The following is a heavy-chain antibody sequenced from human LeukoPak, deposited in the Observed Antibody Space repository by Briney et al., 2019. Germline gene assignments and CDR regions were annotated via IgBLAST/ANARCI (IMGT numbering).Heavy chain of an antibody. Sequence: GESLKISCKGSGYSFTSYWIGWVRQMPGKGLEWMGIIYPGDSDTRYSPSFQGQVTISADKSISTAYLQWSSLKASDTAMYYCASRDEVNGRPLESDYWGQGTLVTVSS. J-gene: IGHJ4*02. V-gene: IGHV5-51*01. D-gene: IGHD3-3*01. CDR1: GYSFTSYW. CDR2: IYPGDSDT. CDR3: ASRDEVNGRPLESDY.